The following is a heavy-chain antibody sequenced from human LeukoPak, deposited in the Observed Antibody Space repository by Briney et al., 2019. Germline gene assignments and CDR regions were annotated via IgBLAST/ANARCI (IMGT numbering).Heavy chain of an antibody. V-gene: IGHV3-66*01. J-gene: IGHJ5*02. CDR3: ASGLRYFDWLLH. CDR1: GFTVSSNY. CDR2: IYSGGST. D-gene: IGHD3-9*01. Sequence: PGGSLRLSCAASGFTVSSNYMSWVRQAPGKGLEWVSVIYSGGSTYYADSVKGRFTISRDNSKNTLYLQMSSLRSEDTAVYYCASGLRYFDWLLHWGQGTLVTVSS.